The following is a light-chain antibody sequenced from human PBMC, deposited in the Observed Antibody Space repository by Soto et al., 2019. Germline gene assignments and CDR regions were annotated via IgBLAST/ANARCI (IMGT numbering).Light chain of an antibody. CDR2: DAS. J-gene: IGKJ4*01. Sequence: EIVLTQSPATLSLSPGERATLSCRASQSISSYLGWYQQKPGQAPRLLIYDASNRAAGIPARFSGSGSGTDFTHIISSLEPEDFAFYYCQQRSNWPLTFGGGTKVEIK. CDR1: QSISSY. V-gene: IGKV3-11*01. CDR3: QQRSNWPLT.